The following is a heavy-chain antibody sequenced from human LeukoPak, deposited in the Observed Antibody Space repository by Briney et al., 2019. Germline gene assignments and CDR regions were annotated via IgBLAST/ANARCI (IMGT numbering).Heavy chain of an antibody. CDR2: TKQDGSEK. V-gene: IGHV3-7*01. D-gene: IGHD6-19*01. CDR3: ARVKGHWLLRGIDF. CDR1: GFTFSSYW. Sequence: GGSLRLSCAASGFTFSSYWMNWVRQAPGKGLEWVANTKQDGSEKSYVDSVKGRFTISRDNAKNTLYLQMNSLRAEDTAVYYCARVKGHWLLRGIDFWGQGTMVTVSS. J-gene: IGHJ4*02.